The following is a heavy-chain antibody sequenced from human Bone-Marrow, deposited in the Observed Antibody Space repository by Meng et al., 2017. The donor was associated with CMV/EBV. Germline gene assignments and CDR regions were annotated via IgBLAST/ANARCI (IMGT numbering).Heavy chain of an antibody. CDR3: AKDAAVIGDRFSPIQPTRYCFDY. V-gene: IGHV3-30*02. D-gene: IGHD6-6*01. J-gene: IGHJ4*02. CDR1: GFILRTNA. CDR2: IRYDGRNK. Sequence: GRSLKISCEVSGFILRTNAMHWVRQAPGKGLEWVAFIRYDGRNKYYADPVKGRFTISRDNSKITLYLQMNNLRPEDTAVYYCAKDAAVIGDRFSPIQPTRYCFDYWGQGTLVTVSS.